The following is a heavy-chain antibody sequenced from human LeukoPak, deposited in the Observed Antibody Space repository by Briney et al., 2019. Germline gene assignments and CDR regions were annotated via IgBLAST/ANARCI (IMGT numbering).Heavy chain of an antibody. V-gene: IGHV4-31*03. CDR2: IYYSGST. CDR1: GGSISGTDLY. J-gene: IGHJ4*02. CDR3: ARRKGGVPAAEFDY. D-gene: IGHD2-2*01. Sequence: SETLSLTCTVSGGSISGTDLYWGWIRQHPGKGLEWIGYIYYSGSTYYNPSLKSRVTISVDTSKNQFSLKLSSVTAADTAVYYCARRKGGVPAAEFDYWGQGTLVTVSS.